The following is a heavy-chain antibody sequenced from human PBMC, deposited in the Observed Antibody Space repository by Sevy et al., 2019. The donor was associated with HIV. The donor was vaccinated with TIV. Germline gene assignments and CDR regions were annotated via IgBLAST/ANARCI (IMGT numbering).Heavy chain of an antibody. Sequence: GGSLRLSCAASGFTFDDFGMHWVRQVPGKGLEWVSGISWSSGSVAYAESVKGRFTISRDNAKNSLYLQMNSLRTEDTALYYCAKDIFARKAGVHFYYMAVWGKGTTVTVSS. V-gene: IGHV3-9*01. D-gene: IGHD2-8*01. CDR2: ISWSSGSV. CDR1: GFTFDDFG. CDR3: AKDIFARKAGVHFYYMAV. J-gene: IGHJ6*03.